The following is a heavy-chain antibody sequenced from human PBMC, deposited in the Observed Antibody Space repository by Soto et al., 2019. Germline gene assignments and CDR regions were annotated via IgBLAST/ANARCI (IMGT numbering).Heavy chain of an antibody. Sequence: SETLSLTCTVSGGSFKSGSYSWSVIRQPPGKGLEWIGYVYHTGRTSYNPSLKSRVSISMETSKNQFSLNLDSVTAADTAVYFCARDFAYFDYWGQGTLVTVSS. V-gene: IGHV4-61*01. D-gene: IGHD3-3*01. CDR2: VYHTGRT. CDR1: GGSFKSGSYS. J-gene: IGHJ4*02. CDR3: ARDFAYFDY.